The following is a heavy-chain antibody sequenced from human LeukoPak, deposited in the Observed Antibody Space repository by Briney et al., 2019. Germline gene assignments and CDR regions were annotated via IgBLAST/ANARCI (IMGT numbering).Heavy chain of an antibody. Sequence: SGPTLVNPTQTLTPTCTFSGFSLSTSGVGVGWIRQPPGKALEWLALIYWNDDKRYSPSLKSRLTITKDTSKNQVVLTMTNMDPVDTATYYCAHRRPLPQNDAFDIWGQGTMVTVSS. CDR2: IYWNDDK. CDR3: AHRRPLPQNDAFDI. CDR1: GFSLSTSGVG. J-gene: IGHJ3*02. V-gene: IGHV2-5*01. D-gene: IGHD5/OR15-5a*01.